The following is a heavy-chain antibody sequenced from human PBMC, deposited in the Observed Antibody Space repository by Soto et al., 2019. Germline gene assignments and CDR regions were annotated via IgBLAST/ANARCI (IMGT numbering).Heavy chain of an antibody. CDR1: GGSISSGGYY. CDR2: VYYSGRN. Sequence: QVQLQESGPRLVKPSQTLSLTCTVSGGSISSGGYYWSWIRQHPGKGLECIGYVYYSGRNYYNPSLKSRVTISVDTSKNQFSLKLSAVTAADTAVYYCAREGGIVGATAADYWGQGTLVPVSS. V-gene: IGHV4-31*03. J-gene: IGHJ4*02. CDR3: AREGGIVGATAADY. D-gene: IGHD1-26*01.